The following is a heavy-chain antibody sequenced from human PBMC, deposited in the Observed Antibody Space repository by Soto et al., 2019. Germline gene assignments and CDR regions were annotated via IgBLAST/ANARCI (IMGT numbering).Heavy chain of an antibody. Sequence: QVQLVQSGAEVKKPGASVKVSCKASGYTFTSYGISWVRQAPGQGLEWMGWISAYNGNTNYAQKLQGRVTMTTDTSTXXAXXXXXXXXXDXXXXXXXXXXXXXVXXWGQGTLVTVSS. V-gene: IGHV1-18*01. CDR3: XXXXXXVXX. J-gene: IGHJ4*02. CDR1: GYTFTSYG. CDR2: ISAYNGNT.